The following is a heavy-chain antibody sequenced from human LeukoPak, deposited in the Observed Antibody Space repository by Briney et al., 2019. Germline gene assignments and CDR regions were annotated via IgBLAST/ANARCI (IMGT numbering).Heavy chain of an antibody. CDR2: IVQDGSQK. J-gene: IGHJ6*02. CDR1: GFTFSSHW. V-gene: IGHV3-7*01. CDR3: ARDKYDFWSGYPYGMDV. Sequence: GGSLRLSCAASGFTFSSHWMSWVRQAPGKGLEWVANIVQDGSQKYYVDSVKGRFTISRDNGKNSLYLQMNSLRAEDTAVYYCARDKYDFWSGYPYGMDVWGQGTTVTVSS. D-gene: IGHD3-3*01.